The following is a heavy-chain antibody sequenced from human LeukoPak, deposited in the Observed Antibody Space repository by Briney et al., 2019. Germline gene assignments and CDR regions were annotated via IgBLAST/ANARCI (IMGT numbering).Heavy chain of an antibody. Sequence: GGSLRLSCAASGFTFSSYSMNWVRQAPGKGLEWVSSISSSSYIYYAGSVKGRFTISRDNAKNSLYLKMNSLRAEDTAVYYCARVGYYDSSGYPDAFDIWGQGTMVTVSS. D-gene: IGHD3-22*01. CDR2: ISSSSYI. J-gene: IGHJ3*02. CDR3: ARVGYYDSSGYPDAFDI. V-gene: IGHV3-21*01. CDR1: GFTFSSYS.